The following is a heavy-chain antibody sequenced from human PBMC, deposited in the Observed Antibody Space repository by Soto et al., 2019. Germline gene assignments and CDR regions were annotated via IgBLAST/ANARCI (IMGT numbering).Heavy chain of an antibody. CDR2: FIPSFGTA. J-gene: IGHJ5*02. CDR3: TRAQFRYTGTYVAADWFDP. D-gene: IGHD1-26*01. Sequence: SVKVSCKASGGAISTIAITWVRRAPGQGLEWMGAFIPSFGTAIYAQKFQGRVTISADEATSSAYMDLSSRRSDDTAVYYCTRAQFRYTGTYVAADWFDPWGQGTLVTVSS. CDR1: GGAISTIA. V-gene: IGHV1-69*13.